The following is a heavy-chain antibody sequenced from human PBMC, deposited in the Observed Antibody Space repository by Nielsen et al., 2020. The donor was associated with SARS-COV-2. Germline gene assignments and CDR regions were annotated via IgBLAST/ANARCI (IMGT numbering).Heavy chain of an antibody. V-gene: IGHV4-39*07. CDR2: IYYSGST. J-gene: IGHJ2*01. CDR3: ARDRITMIVADRGWYFDL. D-gene: IGHD3-22*01. Sequence: SETLSLTCTVSGGSISSSSYYWGWIRQPPGKGLEWIGSIYYSGSTYYNPSLKSRVTISVDTSKNQFSLKLSSVTAADTAVYYCARDRITMIVADRGWYFDLWGRGTLVTVSS. CDR1: GGSISSSSYY.